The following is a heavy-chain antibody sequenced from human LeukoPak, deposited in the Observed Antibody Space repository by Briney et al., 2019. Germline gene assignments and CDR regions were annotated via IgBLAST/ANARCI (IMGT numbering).Heavy chain of an antibody. CDR3: ATTTAEVYYFDY. Sequence: SETLSLTCAVYGGSFSGYYWSWIRQPPGKGLEWIGEINHSGSTNYNPSLKSRVTISVDTSKNQFSLKLSSVTAVDTAVYYCATTTAEVYYFDYWGQGTLVTVSS. V-gene: IGHV4-34*01. J-gene: IGHJ4*02. D-gene: IGHD4-17*01. CDR2: INHSGST. CDR1: GGSFSGYY.